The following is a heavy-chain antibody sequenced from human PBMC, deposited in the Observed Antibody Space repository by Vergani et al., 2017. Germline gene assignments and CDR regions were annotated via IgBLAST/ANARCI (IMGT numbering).Heavy chain of an antibody. CDR3: AKDNGPGYYDSSGCFDY. V-gene: IGHV3-23*01. J-gene: IGHJ4*02. CDR1: GFTFTNFA. D-gene: IGHD3-22*01. Sequence: EVQLLESGGNLVQPGGSLRLSCAASGFTFTNFAMTWVCQAPGEGLEWVSGISGSGGFTYYADSVKGRFTISRDNSKNTMFLQMNNLRAEDTAVYYCAKDNGPGYYDSSGCFDYWGQGALVTVSS. CDR2: ISGSGGFT.